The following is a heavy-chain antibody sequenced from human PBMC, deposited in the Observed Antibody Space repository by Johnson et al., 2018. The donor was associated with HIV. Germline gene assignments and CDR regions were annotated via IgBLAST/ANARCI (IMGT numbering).Heavy chain of an antibody. CDR2: IWFDGSNK. CDR3: AKANVSGSYWAFDI. J-gene: IGHJ3*02. V-gene: IGHV3-33*06. CDR1: GFTFSTYG. Sequence: QMLLVESGGGVVQSGRSLRLSCAASGFTFSTYGMHWVRQAPGKGLEWVAVIWFDGSNKYYADSVTGRFTISRDNSKNTLYLQMNSLRAEDTAVYYCAKANVSGSYWAFDIWGQGTMVTVSS. D-gene: IGHD3-10*01.